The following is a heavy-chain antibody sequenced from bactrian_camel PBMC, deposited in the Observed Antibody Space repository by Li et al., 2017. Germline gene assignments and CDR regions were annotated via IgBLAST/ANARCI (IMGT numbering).Heavy chain of an antibody. D-gene: IGHD3*01. J-gene: IGHJ4*01. Sequence: QLVESGGGSVQAGGSLTLSCALSGYGASTYCVGWFRQAPGAKRETVATIDSNGVTKVADSVKARFTASKDNDKKTWYLRMNNLKPEDTALYTCAAEDQAPWDMGWICNYNSWGQGTQVTVS. V-gene: IGHV3S53*01. CDR2: IDSNGVT. CDR3: AAEDQAPWDMGWICNYNS. CDR1: GYGASTYC.